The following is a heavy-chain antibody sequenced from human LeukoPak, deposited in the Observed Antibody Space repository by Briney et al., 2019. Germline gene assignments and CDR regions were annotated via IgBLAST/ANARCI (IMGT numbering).Heavy chain of an antibody. Sequence: GGSLRLSCAASGFTFSSYWMHWVRQAPGKGLVWVSRINSDGSSTSYADSVKGRLTISRDNAKNTLYLQMNSLRAEDTAVYYCARGGYSSGSDSWGQGTLVTVSS. CDR2: INSDGSST. CDR1: GFTFSSYW. D-gene: IGHD6-19*01. V-gene: IGHV3-74*01. J-gene: IGHJ4*02. CDR3: ARGGYSSGSDS.